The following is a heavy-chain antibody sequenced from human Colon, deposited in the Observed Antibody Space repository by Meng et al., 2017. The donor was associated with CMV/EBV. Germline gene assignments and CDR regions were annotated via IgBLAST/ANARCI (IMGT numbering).Heavy chain of an antibody. CDR3: ARMALHWYFNL. CDR1: GDAISGRSYY. CDR2: IYYTGND. D-gene: IGHD5-24*01. V-gene: IGHV4-39*07. Sequence: QPQDPGPGRMKPSGTLSLTCTVSGDAISGRSYYWGWIRQPPGKGLEWIASIYYTGNDYHNPSLKSRVTISIDTSNNQFSLRLTSVTAADTAVYYCARMALHWYFNLWGRGTLVTVSS. J-gene: IGHJ2*01.